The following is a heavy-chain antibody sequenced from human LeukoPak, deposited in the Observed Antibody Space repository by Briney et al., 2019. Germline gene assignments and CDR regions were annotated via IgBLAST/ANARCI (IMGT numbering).Heavy chain of an antibody. Sequence: ASVKVSCKASGYTFTSYGISWVRQPPGQGLEWMGWISAYNGNTNYAQKLQGRVTMTTDTSTSTAYMELRSLRSDDTAVYYCARDNIVVVPAGVYYFDYWGQGTLVTVSS. CDR1: GYTFTSYG. D-gene: IGHD2-2*01. V-gene: IGHV1-18*01. J-gene: IGHJ4*02. CDR3: ARDNIVVVPAGVYYFDY. CDR2: ISAYNGNT.